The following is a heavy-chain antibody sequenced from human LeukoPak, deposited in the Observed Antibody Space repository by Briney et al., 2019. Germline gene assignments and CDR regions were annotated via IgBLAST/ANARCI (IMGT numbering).Heavy chain of an antibody. V-gene: IGHV3-23*01. J-gene: IGHJ4*02. CDR2: LSGTGVST. CDR3: ATEGYGSGTYPFDY. D-gene: IGHD3-10*01. Sequence: PGGSLRLSCAASGFTFSSYAMSWVRQAPGKGLEWVSTLSGTGVSTYYADSVKGRFTISRDNAKNSLYLQMNSLRAEDTAVYYCATEGYGSGTYPFDYWGQGTLVTVSS. CDR1: GFTFSSYA.